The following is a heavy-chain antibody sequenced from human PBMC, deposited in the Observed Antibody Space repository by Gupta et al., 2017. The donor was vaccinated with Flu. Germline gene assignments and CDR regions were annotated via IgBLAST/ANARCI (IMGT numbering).Heavy chain of an antibody. J-gene: IGHJ4*02. V-gene: IGHV4-61*02. Sequence: QVQLQESGPGLVKPSQTLSLTCTVSGGSISSGSYYWSWIRQPAGKGLEWIGRIYTSGSTNYNPALKSRVSISVDTSKNQFSLKLRSVTAADTAVYYCARASRGGGFFDYGGQGTLVTVSS. D-gene: IGHD2-15*01. CDR1: GGSISSGSYY. CDR3: ARASRGGGFFDY. CDR2: IYTSGST.